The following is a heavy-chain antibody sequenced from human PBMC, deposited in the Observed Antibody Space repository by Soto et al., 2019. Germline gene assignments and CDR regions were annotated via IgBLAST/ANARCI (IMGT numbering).Heavy chain of an antibody. Sequence: SETLSLTCTVSGGSISSYYWSWIRQPPGKGLEWIGYIYYSGSTNYNPSLKSRVTISVDTSKNQFSLKLSSVTAADTAVYYCASANANYDFWSGSLAFDYWGQGTLVTVSS. J-gene: IGHJ4*02. CDR3: ASANANYDFWSGSLAFDY. D-gene: IGHD3-3*01. CDR2: IYYSGST. CDR1: GGSISSYY. V-gene: IGHV4-59*08.